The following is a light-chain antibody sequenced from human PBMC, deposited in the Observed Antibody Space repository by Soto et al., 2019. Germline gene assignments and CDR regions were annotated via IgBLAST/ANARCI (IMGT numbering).Light chain of an antibody. Sequence: IQMTQSPSSVSASVGDRVTINCRASQDISSLLAWYQHKPGKAPKLLIYAATTLQSGVPSRFSGSESGTEFTLTISSLQPDDFATYYCQQADTFPFTFGPGTKVDMK. CDR1: QDISSL. CDR3: QQADTFPFT. J-gene: IGKJ3*01. V-gene: IGKV1-12*01. CDR2: AAT.